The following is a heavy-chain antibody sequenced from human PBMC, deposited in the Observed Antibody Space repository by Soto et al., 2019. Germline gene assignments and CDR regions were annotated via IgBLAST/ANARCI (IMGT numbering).Heavy chain of an antibody. CDR3: ARPYGFTYVSYVDR. J-gene: IGHJ4*02. CDR2: IKQDGAEK. CDR1: GFTFNNFW. V-gene: IGHV3-7*01. D-gene: IGHD3-10*01. Sequence: EVHLVESGGGLVQPGGSLRLSCTASGFTFNNFWMSWVRQAPGKGLEWVANIKQDGAEKYYVDSVRGRFAISRDNAKNSVYLQLNSLRAEDTAIYYCARPYGFTYVSYVDRWGQGTLVTVSS.